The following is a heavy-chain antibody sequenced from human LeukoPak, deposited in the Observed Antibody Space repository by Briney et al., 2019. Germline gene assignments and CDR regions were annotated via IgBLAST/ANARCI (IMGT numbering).Heavy chain of an antibody. CDR2: IKQDGSEK. CDR1: GFTFSSYW. D-gene: IGHD2-15*01. V-gene: IGHV3-7*01. J-gene: IGHJ4*02. CDR3: ARAGGLPPADFDY. Sequence: PGGSLRVSCAASGFTFSSYWMSWVRQAPGKGLEWVANIKQDGSEKYYVDSVKGRFPISRDNAKNSLYLQMNSLRAEDTAVYYCARAGGLPPADFDYWAQGTRVGVSS.